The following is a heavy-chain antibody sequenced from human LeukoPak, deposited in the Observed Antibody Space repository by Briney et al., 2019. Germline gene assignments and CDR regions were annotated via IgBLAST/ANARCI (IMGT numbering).Heavy chain of an antibody. CDR2: IYYSGST. V-gene: IGHV4-59*12. CDR3: ARGDHSSSSNWFDP. D-gene: IGHD6-13*01. J-gene: IGHJ5*02. CDR1: GGSISSYY. Sequence: SETLSLTCTVSGGSISSYYWSWIRQPPGKGLEWIGYIYYSGSTNYNPSLKSRVTISVDRSKNQFSLKLSSVTAADTAVYYCARGDHSSSSNWFDPWGQGTLVTVSS.